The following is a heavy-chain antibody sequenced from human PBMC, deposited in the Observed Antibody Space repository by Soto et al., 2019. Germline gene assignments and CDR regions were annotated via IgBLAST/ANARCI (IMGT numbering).Heavy chain of an antibody. Sequence: PSETLSLTCTVSGGSISSGGYYWSWIRQHPGKGLEWIGYIYYSGSTYYNPSLKSRVTIPVDTSKNQFSLKLSSVTAADTAVYYCARMYSSGWYGDYWGQGTLVTVSS. CDR2: IYYSGST. D-gene: IGHD6-19*01. J-gene: IGHJ4*02. CDR1: GGSISSGGYY. CDR3: ARMYSSGWYGDY. V-gene: IGHV4-31*03.